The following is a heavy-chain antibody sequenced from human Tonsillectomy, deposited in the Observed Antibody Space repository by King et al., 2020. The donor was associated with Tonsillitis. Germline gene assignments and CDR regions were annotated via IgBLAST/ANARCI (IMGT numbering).Heavy chain of an antibody. CDR1: GFTFSSYW. J-gene: IGHJ4*02. CDR2: IKQDGSEK. Sequence: QLVQSGGGLVQPGGSLRRSCAASGFTFSSYWMSWVRQAPGKGLEWVANIKQDGSEKYYVDSVKGRFTISRDNAKNSLYLQMNSLRAEDTAVYYCARVGYYGSGSYYKNLDYWGQGTLVTVSS. V-gene: IGHV3-7*01. D-gene: IGHD3-10*01. CDR3: ARVGYYGSGSYYKNLDY.